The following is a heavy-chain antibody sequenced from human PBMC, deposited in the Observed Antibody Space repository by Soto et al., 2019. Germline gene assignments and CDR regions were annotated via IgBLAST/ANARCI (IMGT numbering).Heavy chain of an antibody. CDR2: INRDGSTT. D-gene: IGHD2-2*01. CDR1: GFTFSSYW. J-gene: IGHJ1*01. Sequence: GGSLRLSCAASGFTFSSYWIQWIRQAPGKGLVWVSRINRDGSTTSYADSVKGRFTISRDNAKNSLYLQMNSLRAEDTAVYYCARGARDIVVVPAAMPWLYFQHWGQGTLVTVSS. V-gene: IGHV3-74*01. CDR3: ARGARDIVVVPAAMPWLYFQH.